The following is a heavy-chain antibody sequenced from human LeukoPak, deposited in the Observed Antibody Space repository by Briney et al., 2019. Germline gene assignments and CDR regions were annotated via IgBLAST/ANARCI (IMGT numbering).Heavy chain of an antibody. CDR2: ISGSGGNT. D-gene: IGHD4-11*01. J-gene: IGHJ3*02. Sequence: GGSLRLSCAASGFTSRNYVMSWVRQAPGKGLEWVSAISGSGGNTYYADSVKGRFTISRDNSKNTLYLQMNSLRAEDAALYYCANEYSKGDIWGQGTMVTVSS. CDR3: ANEYSKGDI. CDR1: GFTSRNYV. V-gene: IGHV3-23*01.